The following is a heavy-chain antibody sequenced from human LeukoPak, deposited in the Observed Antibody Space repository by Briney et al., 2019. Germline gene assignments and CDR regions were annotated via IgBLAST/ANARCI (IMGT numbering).Heavy chain of an antibody. D-gene: IGHD2-15*01. J-gene: IGHJ6*02. CDR1: GYTFTSYG. V-gene: IGHV1-18*01. CDR3: ARDGYCSGGSCPRGYYYGMDV. Sequence: GASVKVSCKASGYTFTSYGISWVRQAPGQGLEWMGWISAYNGNTNYAQKLQGRVTMTTDTSTSTAYMELRSLRSDDTAVYYCARDGYCSGGSCPRGYYYGMDVWGQGTTVTVYS. CDR2: ISAYNGNT.